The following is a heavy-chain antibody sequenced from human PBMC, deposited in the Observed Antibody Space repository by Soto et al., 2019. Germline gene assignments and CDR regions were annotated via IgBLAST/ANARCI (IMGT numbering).Heavy chain of an antibody. CDR3: AGELSSQDDAFDI. Sequence: ASVKVSCKASGYTFTSYAMHWVRQAPGQRLEWMGWINAGNGNTKYSQKFQGRVTITRDTSASTAYMELSSLRSEDTAVYYCAGELSSQDDAFDIWGQGTMVTVS. J-gene: IGHJ3*02. CDR2: INAGNGNT. D-gene: IGHD6-6*01. CDR1: GYTFTSYA. V-gene: IGHV1-3*01.